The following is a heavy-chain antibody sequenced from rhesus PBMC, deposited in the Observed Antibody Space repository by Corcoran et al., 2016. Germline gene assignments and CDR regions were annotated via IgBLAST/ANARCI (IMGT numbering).Heavy chain of an antibody. V-gene: IGHV4-122*02. CDR3: ARNYCSSTFCSSVY. CDR2: ISYSGST. CDR1: GYSISSGYG. D-gene: IGHD2-15*01. Sequence: QLQLQESGPGLVKPSETLSLTCAVSGYSISSGYGWSWIRQPPGKGLEWIGYISYSGSTSYNPSLKSRVTIARDTSKNQFSLELSSVTAADTAVYYCARNYCSSTFCSSVYWGQGVLVTVSS. J-gene: IGHJ4*01.